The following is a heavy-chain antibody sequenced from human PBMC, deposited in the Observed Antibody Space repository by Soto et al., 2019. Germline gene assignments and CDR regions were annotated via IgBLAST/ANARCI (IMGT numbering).Heavy chain of an antibody. CDR2: ITGSGGST. Sequence: GGSLRLSCAASGFTFSTYAMIWVRQAPGKGLEWVSVITGSGGSTYYADSVKGRFTISRDNSKNTLYLQMNSLRAEDTAVYYCARVSAQYQLLRLVVGAFDIWGQGTMVTVSS. J-gene: IGHJ3*02. CDR3: ARVSAQYQLLRLVVGAFDI. D-gene: IGHD2-2*01. CDR1: GFTFSTYA. V-gene: IGHV3-23*01.